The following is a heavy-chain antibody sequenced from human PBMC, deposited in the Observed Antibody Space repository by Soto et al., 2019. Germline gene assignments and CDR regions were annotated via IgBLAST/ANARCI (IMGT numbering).Heavy chain of an antibody. CDR2: INAGNGNT. Sequence: GASAKVSCKAPRYTFTSYAMHLLRQAPGQRLEWMGWINAGNGNTKYSQKFQGRVTITRDTSASTAYMELSSLRSEDTAVYYCARDLGGWPDYWGQGTLVTVSS. CDR1: RYTFTSYA. V-gene: IGHV1-3*01. D-gene: IGHD2-15*01. J-gene: IGHJ4*02. CDR3: ARDLGGWPDY.